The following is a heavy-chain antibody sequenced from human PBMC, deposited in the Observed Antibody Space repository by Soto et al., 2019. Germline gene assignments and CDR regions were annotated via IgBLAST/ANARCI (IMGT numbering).Heavy chain of an antibody. CDR2: IYHSGST. J-gene: IGHJ4*02. Sequence: SETLSLTCAVSGYSISSGYYWGWIRQPPGKGLEWIGSIYHSGSTYYNPSLKSRVTISIDTSKNQFSLKLSSVTAADTAVYYCARDDIVATPFDYWGQGTLVTVS. CDR1: GYSISSGYY. D-gene: IGHD5-12*01. CDR3: ARDDIVATPFDY. V-gene: IGHV4-38-2*02.